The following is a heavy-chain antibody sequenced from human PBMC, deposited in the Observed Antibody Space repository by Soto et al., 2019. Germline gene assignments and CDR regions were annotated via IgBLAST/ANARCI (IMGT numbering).Heavy chain of an antibody. Sequence: QVQLQESGPGLVKPSETLSLTCTVSGGSISSYYWSWIRQPPGKGLEWIGYIYYSGSTNYNPSLXRXVXPXXDTSKNQFSLKLSSVPAADTAVYYCARRWGWYFDYWGQGTLVTVSS. V-gene: IGHV4-59*08. CDR1: GGSISSYY. CDR2: IYYSGST. CDR3: ARRWGWYFDY. J-gene: IGHJ4*02. D-gene: IGHD3-16*01.